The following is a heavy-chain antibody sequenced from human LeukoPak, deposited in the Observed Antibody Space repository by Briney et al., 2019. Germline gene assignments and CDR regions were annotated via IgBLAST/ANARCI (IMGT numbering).Heavy chain of an antibody. D-gene: IGHD6-19*01. CDR1: GVTVSSNY. Sequence: GGSLRLSCAASGVTVSSNYMSWVRQAPGKGLEWVSVIYSGGTTYYADSVKGRFTISRDNSKNTLYLQMNSLRAEDTAVYYCARARLEYRSGWYYFDYWGQGTLVTVSS. V-gene: IGHV3-53*01. CDR2: IYSGGTT. J-gene: IGHJ4*02. CDR3: ARARLEYRSGWYYFDY.